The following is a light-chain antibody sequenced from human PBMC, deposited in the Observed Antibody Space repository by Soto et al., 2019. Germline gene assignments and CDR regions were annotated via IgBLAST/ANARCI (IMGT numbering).Light chain of an antibody. V-gene: IGKV3D-15*01. J-gene: IGKJ3*01. CDR3: RMYTIRPPFT. Sequence: EIVKTQTIASWFVSHGASATLFCRASHSVSNNLAWSQQQPRQAPRLLLYGASTRATGIPAKCSGSGSGTEFSLPNSSLVSAEYAGVYCRMYTIRPPFTFGPGTQVDIK. CDR2: GAS. CDR1: HSVSNN.